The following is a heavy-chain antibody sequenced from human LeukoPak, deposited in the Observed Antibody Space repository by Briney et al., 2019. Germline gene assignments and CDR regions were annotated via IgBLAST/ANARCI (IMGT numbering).Heavy chain of an antibody. CDR1: GGSISSGGYY. CDR3: ARDVTGGSYFDY. Sequence: SETLSLTCTVSGGSISSGGYYWSWIRQLPGKVLDWIGYIYSSGTTYYNPSLKSRVTMSVDTSKNRFSLKLISVTAADTAVYYCARDVTGGSYFDYWGQGTLVTVSS. D-gene: IGHD1-26*01. V-gene: IGHV4-31*03. CDR2: IYSSGTT. J-gene: IGHJ4*02.